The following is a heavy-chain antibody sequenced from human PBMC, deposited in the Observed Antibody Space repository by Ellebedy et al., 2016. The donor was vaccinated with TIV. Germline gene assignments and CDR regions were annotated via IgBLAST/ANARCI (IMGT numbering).Heavy chain of an antibody. CDR3: ARDGSSSWYVPEIGSWFDP. CDR1: GFTFRSYA. V-gene: IGHV3-30*01. Sequence: GESLKISCAASGFTFRSYAMHWVRQAPGKGLEWVAVISYDGSNKYYADSVKGRFTISRDNSKNTLYLQMNSLRAEDTAVYYCARDGSSSWYVPEIGSWFDPWGQGTLVTVSS. J-gene: IGHJ5*02. D-gene: IGHD6-13*01. CDR2: ISYDGSNK.